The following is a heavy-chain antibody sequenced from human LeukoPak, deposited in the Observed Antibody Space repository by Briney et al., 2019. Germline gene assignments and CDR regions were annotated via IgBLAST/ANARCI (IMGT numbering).Heavy chain of an antibody. CDR2: ISNSGSTT. J-gene: IGHJ4*02. CDR3: ARDWGYGSGWYRALDY. V-gene: IGHV3-48*03. D-gene: IGHD6-19*01. CDR1: GLTLSTYA. Sequence: GGSLRLSCSGSGLTLSTYAMHWVRQAPGKGLEWVSYISNSGSTTFYADSVKGRFTISRDNAKNSLYLQMSRLRAEDTAVYYCARDWGYGSGWYRALDYWGQGTLVTVSS.